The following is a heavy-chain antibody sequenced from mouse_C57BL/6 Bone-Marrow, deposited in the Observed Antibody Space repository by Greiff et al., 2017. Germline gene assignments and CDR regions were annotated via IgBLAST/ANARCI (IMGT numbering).Heavy chain of an antibody. CDR3: ARPWDGYYYAMDY. CDR1: GYSFTSYY. J-gene: IGHJ4*01. V-gene: IGHV1-66*01. Sequence: QVQLQQSGPELVKPGASVKISCKASGYSFTSYYIHWVKQRPGQGLEWIGWIYPGSGNTKYNEKFKGKATLTADTSSSTAYMQLSSLTSEDSAVYYCARPWDGYYYAMDYWGQGTSVTVSS. CDR2: IYPGSGNT. D-gene: IGHD2-3*01.